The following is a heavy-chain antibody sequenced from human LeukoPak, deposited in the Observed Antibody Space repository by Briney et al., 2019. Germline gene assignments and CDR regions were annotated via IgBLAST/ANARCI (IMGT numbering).Heavy chain of an antibody. J-gene: IGHJ4*02. V-gene: IGHV4-34*01. D-gene: IGHD3-9*01. CDR1: GGSFSGYY. CDR3: ARLDYDILTGYHRSMYYFDY. CDR2: INHSGST. Sequence: PSETLSLTCAVYGGSFSGYYWNWIRQPPGKGLEWIGEINHSGSTNYNPSLKSRVTISVDTSKNQFSLKLSSVTAADTAVYYCARLDYDILTGYHRSMYYFDYWGQGTLVTVSS.